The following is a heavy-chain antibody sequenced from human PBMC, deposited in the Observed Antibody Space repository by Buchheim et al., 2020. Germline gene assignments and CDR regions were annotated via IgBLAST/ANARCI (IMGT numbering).Heavy chain of an antibody. CDR2: INHSGST. Sequence: QVQLQQWGAGLLKPSETLSLTCAVYGGSFSGYYWSWIHQPPGKGLEWIGEINHSGSTNYNPSLKSRVTISVDTSKNQFSLKLSSVTAADTAVYYCASGRARTYYYDSSGYYGPLRYWGQGTL. CDR1: GGSFSGYY. V-gene: IGHV4-34*01. D-gene: IGHD3-22*01. J-gene: IGHJ4*02. CDR3: ASGRARTYYYDSSGYYGPLRY.